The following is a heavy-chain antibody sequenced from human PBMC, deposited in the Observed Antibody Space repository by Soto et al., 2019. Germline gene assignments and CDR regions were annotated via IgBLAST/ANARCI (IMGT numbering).Heavy chain of an antibody. CDR3: ARRYGGNLDY. CDR2: SYYSGST. CDR1: GGSISNFY. Sequence: PSETLSLTCTVSGGSISNFYWSWIRQPPGKGLEWIGYSYYSGSTNYNPSLKSRVTISVDTSKNQFSLKLSSVTAADTAVYFCARRYGGNLDYWGQGTLVTVSS. V-gene: IGHV4-59*08. J-gene: IGHJ4*02. D-gene: IGHD1-26*01.